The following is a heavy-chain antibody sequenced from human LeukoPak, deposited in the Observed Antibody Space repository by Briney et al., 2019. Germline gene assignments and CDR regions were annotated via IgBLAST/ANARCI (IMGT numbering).Heavy chain of an antibody. CDR1: GFTFSTYA. CDR2: ISGSSGST. Sequence: GGSLRLSCAASGFTFSTYAMSWVRQAPGKGLEWVSAISGSSGSTYYADSVKGRFTISRDNSKNTLYLQMYSLSAEDTAVYYCAKRRDSCSTTSCYVLGALDDWGQGTLVTVSS. D-gene: IGHD2-2*01. CDR3: AKRRDSCSTTSCYVLGALDD. V-gene: IGHV3-23*01. J-gene: IGHJ4*02.